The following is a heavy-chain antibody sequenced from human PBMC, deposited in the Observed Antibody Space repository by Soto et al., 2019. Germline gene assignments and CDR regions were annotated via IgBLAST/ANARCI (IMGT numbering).Heavy chain of an antibody. J-gene: IGHJ4*02. CDR1: GFTFYSSA. CDR2: ISTTGENT. V-gene: IGHV3-23*01. Sequence: GGSLRLSCAASGFTFYSSAMSWVRQAPGKGLEWVSAISTTGENTLYADSVKGRFTISRDNSKNTLYLQMNSLRAEDTAIYYCAKPSGGSYPESRVFDSWGQGTRVTVSS. CDR3: AKPSGGSYPESRVFDS. D-gene: IGHD1-26*01.